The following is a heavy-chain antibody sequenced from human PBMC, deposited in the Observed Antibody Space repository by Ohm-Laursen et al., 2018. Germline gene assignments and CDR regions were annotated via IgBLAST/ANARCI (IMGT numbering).Heavy chain of an antibody. CDR2: ISGSGGST. CDR3: AKDSQASHFDY. V-gene: IGHV3-23*01. Sequence: SLRLSCAASGFTFSSYAMSWVRQAPGKGLEWVSAISGSGGSTYYSDSMKGRFTISRDNSKNTLYLQMNSLRAEDTAVYYCAKDSQASHFDYWGQGTLVTVSS. J-gene: IGHJ4*02. CDR1: GFTFSSYA.